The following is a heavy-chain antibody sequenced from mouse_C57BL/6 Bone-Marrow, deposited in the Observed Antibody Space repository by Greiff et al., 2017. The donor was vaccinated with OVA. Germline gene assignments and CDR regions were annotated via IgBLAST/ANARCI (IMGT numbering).Heavy chain of an antibody. CDR1: GFTFSDYG. Sequence: EVQRVESGGGLVKPGGSLKLSCAASGFTFSDYGMHWVRQAPEKGLEWVAYISSGSSTIYYADTVKGRFTISRDNAKNTLFLQMTSLRSEDTAMYYCARQWSYYGYPWFAYWGQGTLVTVSA. CDR3: ARQWSYYGYPWFAY. V-gene: IGHV5-17*01. D-gene: IGHD2-2*01. CDR2: ISSGSSTI. J-gene: IGHJ3*01.